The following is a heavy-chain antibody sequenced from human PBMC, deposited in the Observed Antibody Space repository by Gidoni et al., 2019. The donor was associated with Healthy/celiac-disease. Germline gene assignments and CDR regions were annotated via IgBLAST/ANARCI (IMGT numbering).Heavy chain of an antibody. Sequence: QVQLVESGGGVVQPGRSLRLSCAASGFPFSSYAMHWVRQAPGKGLEWVAVISYDGSNKYYADSVKGRFTISRDNSKNTLYLQMNSLRAEDTAVYYCARERLGATIFDYWGQGTLVTVSS. V-gene: IGHV3-30-3*01. J-gene: IGHJ4*02. CDR3: ARERLGATIFDY. CDR2: ISYDGSNK. CDR1: GFPFSSYA. D-gene: IGHD1-26*01.